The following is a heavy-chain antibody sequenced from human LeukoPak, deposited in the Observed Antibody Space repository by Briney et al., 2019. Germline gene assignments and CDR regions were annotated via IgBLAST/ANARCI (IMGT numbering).Heavy chain of an antibody. CDR3: ARDWGEGFFSMAFDI. J-gene: IGHJ3*02. CDR1: GFTFSNYA. D-gene: IGHD3-16*01. CDR2: ISGSGGST. V-gene: IGHV3-23*01. Sequence: GGSLRLSCSASGFTFSNYAMSWVRQAPGKGLEWVSAISGSGGSTYYADSVKGRFTISRDNSKNTLYLQMNRLRAEDTAVYYCARDWGEGFFSMAFDIWGQGTMVTVSS.